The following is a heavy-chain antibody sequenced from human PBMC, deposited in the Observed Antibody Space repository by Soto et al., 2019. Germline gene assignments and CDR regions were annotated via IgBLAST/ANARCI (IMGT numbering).Heavy chain of an antibody. CDR2: INPSGGST. CDR3: ARDLTSVHYDSSGYFDY. Sequence: ASVKVSCKASGYTFTSYDMHWVGQAPGRGLEWMGIINPSGGSTSYAQKFQGRVTMTRDTSTSTVYMELSSLRSEGTAVYYCARDLTSVHYDSSGYFDYWGQATLVTVSS. J-gene: IGHJ4*02. V-gene: IGHV1-46*01. CDR1: GYTFTSYD. D-gene: IGHD3-22*01.